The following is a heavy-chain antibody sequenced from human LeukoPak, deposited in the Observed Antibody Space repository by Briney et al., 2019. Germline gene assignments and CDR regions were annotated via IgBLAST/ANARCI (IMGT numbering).Heavy chain of an antibody. CDR3: ARARYDFWSGYSAYYYYYMDV. V-gene: IGHV1-8*03. CDR2: MNPNSGNT. D-gene: IGHD3-3*01. CDR1: GYTFTSYD. J-gene: IGHJ6*03. Sequence: ASVKVSCKASGYTFTSYDINWLRQATGQGLEWMGWMNPNSGNTDYAQKLQGRVTITRNTSISAAYMELSSLTAEDTPGYYCARARYDFWSGYSAYYYYYMDVGGKGTTVTVPS.